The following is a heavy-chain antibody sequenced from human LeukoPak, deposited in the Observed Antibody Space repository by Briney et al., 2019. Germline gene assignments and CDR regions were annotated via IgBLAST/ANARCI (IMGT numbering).Heavy chain of an antibody. CDR1: GFTFSSYE. Sequence: GGSLRLSCAASGFTFSSYEMNWVRQAPGKGLEWVSYIGTSDSSTYYVDSVKGRFTISRDNSKNTLYLQMNSLRAEDTAVYYCARALTGDAFDIWGQGTMVTVSS. J-gene: IGHJ3*02. V-gene: IGHV3-48*03. CDR2: IGTSDSST. CDR3: ARALTGDAFDI. D-gene: IGHD3-9*01.